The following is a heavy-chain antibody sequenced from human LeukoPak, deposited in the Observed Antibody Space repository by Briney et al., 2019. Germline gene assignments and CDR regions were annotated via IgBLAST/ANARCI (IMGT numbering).Heavy chain of an antibody. CDR3: ARTYYDILTGYNPYFDY. CDR1: GFTFSSYS. CDR2: ITSRSTYI. Sequence: PGGSLRLSCAASGFTFSSYSMNWVRQAPGKGLEWVSSITSRSTYIYYADSVKGRFTISRDNPKNSLYLQMNSLRAEDTAVYYCARTYYDILTGYNPYFDYWGQGTLVTVSS. D-gene: IGHD3-9*01. J-gene: IGHJ4*02. V-gene: IGHV3-21*01.